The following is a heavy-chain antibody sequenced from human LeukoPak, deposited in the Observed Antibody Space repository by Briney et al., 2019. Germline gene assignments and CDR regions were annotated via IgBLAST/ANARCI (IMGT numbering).Heavy chain of an antibody. D-gene: IGHD5-18*01. CDR2: IWYDGSNK. J-gene: IGHJ6*02. Sequence: GRSLRLSCAASGFTFSSYGMHWVRQAPGKGLGWVAVIWYDGSNKYYADSVKGRFTISRDNSKNTLYLQMNSLRAEDTAVYYCARVPGRRGYSYGYYYYYYGMDVWGQGTTVTVSS. CDR3: ARVPGRRGYSYGYYYYYYGMDV. V-gene: IGHV3-33*01. CDR1: GFTFSSYG.